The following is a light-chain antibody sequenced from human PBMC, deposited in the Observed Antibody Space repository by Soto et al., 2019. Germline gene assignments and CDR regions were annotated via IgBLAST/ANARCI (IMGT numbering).Light chain of an antibody. Sequence: EIVLTQSPATLSLSPGERATLSCRASQSVSNYLVWYQQKPGQAPRLLIYGASNRATGIPDRFSGSGSGTDFTPTISRLEPEDFAVYYCQQYGSSGTFGQGTKVDIK. J-gene: IGKJ1*01. V-gene: IGKV3-20*01. CDR3: QQYGSSGT. CDR2: GAS. CDR1: QSVSNY.